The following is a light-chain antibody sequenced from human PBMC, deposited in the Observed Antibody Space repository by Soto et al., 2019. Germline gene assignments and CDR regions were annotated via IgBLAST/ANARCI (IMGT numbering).Light chain of an antibody. CDR3: QQCSSYPLT. J-gene: IGKJ4*01. V-gene: IGKV3-20*01. Sequence: EFVLTQSPGTLSLSPGERATLSCRASQTVRNNYLAWYQQKPGQAPRLLIYDASSRATGIPDRFSGGASGTDFTLAISRLEPEDFAVYYCQQCSSYPLTFGGGTKLEIK. CDR1: QTVRNNY. CDR2: DAS.